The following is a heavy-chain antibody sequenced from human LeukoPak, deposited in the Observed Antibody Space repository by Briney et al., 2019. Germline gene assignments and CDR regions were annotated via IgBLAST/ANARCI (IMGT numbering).Heavy chain of an antibody. V-gene: IGHV1-69*13. J-gene: IGHJ3*02. CDR1: GGTFSSYA. D-gene: IGHD3-22*01. CDR2: IIPIFGTA. Sequence: SVKVSCKASGGTFSSYAISWVRQAPGQGLEWMGGIIPIFGTANYAQKFQGRVTITADESTSTAYMELSSLRSEDTAVYYCARDLSIGPTSGAFDIWGQGTMVTVSS. CDR3: ARDLSIGPTSGAFDI.